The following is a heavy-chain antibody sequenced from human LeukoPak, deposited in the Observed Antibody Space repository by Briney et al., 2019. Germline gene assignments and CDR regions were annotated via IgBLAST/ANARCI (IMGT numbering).Heavy chain of an antibody. Sequence: PGGSLRLSCAASGFTFSSYGMHWVRQAPGKGLEWVAVIWYDGSNKYYADSVKGRFTISRDNSKNTLYLQMNSLRAEDTAVYYCARSRGYYNAFDIWGQGTVATVSS. V-gene: IGHV3-33*01. CDR1: GFTFSSYG. D-gene: IGHD3-22*01. CDR3: ARSRGYYNAFDI. J-gene: IGHJ3*02. CDR2: IWYDGSNK.